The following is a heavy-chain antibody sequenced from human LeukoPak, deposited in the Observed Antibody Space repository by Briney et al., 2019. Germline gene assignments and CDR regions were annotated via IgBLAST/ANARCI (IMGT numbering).Heavy chain of an antibody. V-gene: IGHV4-34*01. J-gene: IGHJ4*02. D-gene: IGHD3-22*01. CDR3: ARGLNYYDSSGYYLYY. CDR2: IYNSGST. CDR1: GGSFSGSN. Sequence: PSETLSLTCAVYGGSFSGSNWSWIRQPPGKGLEWIGEIYNSGSTIYNPSLKSRVTISVDTSKNQFSLKLSSVTAADTAVYYCARGLNYYDSSGYYLYYWGQGTLVTVSS.